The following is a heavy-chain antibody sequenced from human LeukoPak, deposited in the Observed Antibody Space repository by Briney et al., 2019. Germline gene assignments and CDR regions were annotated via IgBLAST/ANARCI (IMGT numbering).Heavy chain of an antibody. CDR3: ARADPYGDYEDY. Sequence: ASVKVSCKASGYTFTSHGISWVRQAPGQGLEWMGWISAYNGNTNYAQKLQGRVTMTRDTSTSTVYMELSSLRSEDTAVYYCARADPYGDYEDYWGQGTLVTVSS. CDR1: GYTFTSHG. D-gene: IGHD4-17*01. J-gene: IGHJ4*02. V-gene: IGHV1-18*01. CDR2: ISAYNGNT.